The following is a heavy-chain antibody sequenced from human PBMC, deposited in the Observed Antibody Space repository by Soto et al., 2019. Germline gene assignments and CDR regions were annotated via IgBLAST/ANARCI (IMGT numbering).Heavy chain of an antibody. CDR1: GGSIRSYY. J-gene: IGHJ3*02. V-gene: IGHV4-59*12. CDR2: IYYSGST. CDR3: ARDNLVGHSYGNQIHALVN. D-gene: IGHD5-18*01. Sequence: SETLSLTCTVSGGSIRSYYWSWIRQPPGKGLEWIGYIYYSGSTNYNPSLKSRVTISADKSKNQFSLKLSSVTAADTAVYYCARDNLVGHSYGNQIHALVNWGQGTKVTVSS.